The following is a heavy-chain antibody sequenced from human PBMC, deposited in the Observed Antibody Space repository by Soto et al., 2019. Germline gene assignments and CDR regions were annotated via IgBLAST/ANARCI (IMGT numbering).Heavy chain of an antibody. D-gene: IGHD3-10*01. CDR3: ARDGEWPLTYAS. CDR1: GYSISSGYY. V-gene: IGHV4-38-2*02. CDR2: IYRSGST. Sequence: SETLSLTCVVCGYSISSGYYWGWIRQPPGEGLEWIGNIYRSGSTYYNPSLKSRVTISVDTSKNQFSLKLSSVTAEDTAVYHCARDGEWPLTYASWGLGTLVLVTS. J-gene: IGHJ5*02.